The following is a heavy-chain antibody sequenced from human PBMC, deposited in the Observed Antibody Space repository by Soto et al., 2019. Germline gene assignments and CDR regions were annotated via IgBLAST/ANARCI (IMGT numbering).Heavy chain of an antibody. CDR3: ARTRLLDASGYYYYYYGMDV. Sequence: PGGSLRLSCAASGFTVSNNYMTWVRHVPGKGLEWVSTIYERGHSYYADSVEGRFTISRDNSKNTVYLQMHSLRAEDTAVYYCARTRLLDASGYYYYYYGMDVWGQGTTVTVSS. J-gene: IGHJ6*02. CDR1: GFTVSNNY. V-gene: IGHV3-53*01. D-gene: IGHD5-12*01. CDR2: IYERGHS.